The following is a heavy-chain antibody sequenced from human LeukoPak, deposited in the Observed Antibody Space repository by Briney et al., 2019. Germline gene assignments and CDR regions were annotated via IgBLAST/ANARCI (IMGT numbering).Heavy chain of an antibody. J-gene: IGHJ4*02. CDR1: VFTVSSNY. CDR3: ARDLGRDGYNYVFDY. V-gene: IGHV3-66*01. Sequence: GGSLRLSCAASVFTVSSNYMSWGRQAPGKGLEWVSVIYSGGSTCYADYVKGRFTISRDNSKNTLYLKMNSLRAEDTAVYYCARDLGRDGYNYVFDYWGQGTLVTVSS. CDR2: IYSGGST. D-gene: IGHD5-24*01.